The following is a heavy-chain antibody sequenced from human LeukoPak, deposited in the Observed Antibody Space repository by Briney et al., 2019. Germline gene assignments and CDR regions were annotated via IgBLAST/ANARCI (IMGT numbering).Heavy chain of an antibody. CDR3: VRGSPGYSSSWHAY. V-gene: IGHV3-74*01. CDR1: GVTLSNYA. J-gene: IGHJ4*02. Sequence: GGSLRLSCVASGVTLSNYAMSWVRQAPGKGLVWVSRINSDATSTSYADSVRGRFTISRDDAKNTMYLQMNSLRAEDTAMYYCVRGSPGYSSSWHAYWGQGTLVTVSS. D-gene: IGHD6-13*01. CDR2: INSDATST.